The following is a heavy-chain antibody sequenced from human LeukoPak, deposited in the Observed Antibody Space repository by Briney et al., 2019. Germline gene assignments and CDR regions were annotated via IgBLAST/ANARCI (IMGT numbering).Heavy chain of an antibody. CDR1: GGTFSSYT. J-gene: IGHJ6*02. CDR2: IIPILGIA. CDR3: ARDMGYCSSTSCYRIDYYYYYGMDV. V-gene: IGHV1-69*04. D-gene: IGHD2-2*01. Sequence: GASVKVSCKASGGTFSSYTISWVRQAPGQGLEWMGRIIPILGIANYAQKFQGRVTITAVKSTSTAYMELSSLRSEDTAVYYCARDMGYCSSTSCYRIDYYYYYGMDVWGQGTTVTVSS.